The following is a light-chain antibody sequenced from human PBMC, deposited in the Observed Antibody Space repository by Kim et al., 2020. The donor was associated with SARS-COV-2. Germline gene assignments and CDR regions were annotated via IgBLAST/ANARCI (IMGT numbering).Light chain of an antibody. CDR2: AAS. J-gene: IGKJ4*01. CDR1: QGIGND. CDR3: QQDHSYPLT. V-gene: IGKV1-16*01. Sequence: DIQMTQSPPSLSASIGGSVTLTCRASQGIGNDLAWFQQKPGKAPKSLIYAASRLHSGVPSRFSGGGSGTDFTLTISSLQPEDFATYYCQQDHSYPLTFGGGTKVDIK.